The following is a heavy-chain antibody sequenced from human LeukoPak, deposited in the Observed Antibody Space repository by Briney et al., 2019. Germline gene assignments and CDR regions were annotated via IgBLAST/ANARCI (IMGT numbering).Heavy chain of an antibody. V-gene: IGHV4-4*02. Sequence: PSGTLSLTCAVSGGSISSSNWWSWFRQPPGKGLEWIGEIYHSGSTNYNPSLKSRVTISVDKSKNQFSLKLSSVTAADTAVYYCARELFIHDYGGNARGAEYFQHWGQGTLVTVSS. D-gene: IGHD4-23*01. CDR3: ARELFIHDYGGNARGAEYFQH. J-gene: IGHJ1*01. CDR2: IYHSGST. CDR1: GGSISSSNW.